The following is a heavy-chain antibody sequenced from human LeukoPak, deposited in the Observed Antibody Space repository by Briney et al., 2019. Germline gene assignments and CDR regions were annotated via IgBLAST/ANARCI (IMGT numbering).Heavy chain of an antibody. Sequence: GGSLRLSCVASGFTSGHIFTDYWMTWVRQVPGKGLEWVANINQDGSQTYYLDSVKARFTISRDNAKESVSLQMNSQRAEDTAIYYCSAILYHWGQGTLVTVSS. V-gene: IGHV3-7*01. J-gene: IGHJ4*02. CDR3: SAILYH. CDR1: GFTSGHIFTDYW. D-gene: IGHD2-2*01. CDR2: INQDGSQT.